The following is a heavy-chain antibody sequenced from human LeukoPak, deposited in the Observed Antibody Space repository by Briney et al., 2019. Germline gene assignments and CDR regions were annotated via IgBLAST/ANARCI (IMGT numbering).Heavy chain of an antibody. CDR1: GFTFSSYG. CDR2: IRYDGSNK. D-gene: IGHD3-22*01. CDR3: AKRGYDSSGYSDY. V-gene: IGHV3-30*02. Sequence: GGSLRLSCAASGFTFSSYGMHWVRQAPGKGLEWVAFIRYDGSNKYYADSVKGRFTISRDNSKNTLYLQMNSLRAEDTAVYYCAKRGYDSSGYSDYWGQGTLVTVSS. J-gene: IGHJ4*02.